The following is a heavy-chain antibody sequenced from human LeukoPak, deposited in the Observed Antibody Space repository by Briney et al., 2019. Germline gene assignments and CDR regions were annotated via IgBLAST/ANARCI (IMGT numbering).Heavy chain of an antibody. CDR1: GYTFTGYY. CDR3: ARVLVVTARSHPLDAFDI. J-gene: IGHJ3*02. V-gene: IGHV1-46*01. CDR2: INPSGGST. Sequence: ASVKVSCKASGYTFTGYYMHWVRQAPGQGLEWMGIINPSGGSTSYAQKFQGRVTMTRDTSTSTVYMELSSLRSEDTAVYYCARVLVVTARSHPLDAFDIWGQGTMVTVSS. D-gene: IGHD2-21*02.